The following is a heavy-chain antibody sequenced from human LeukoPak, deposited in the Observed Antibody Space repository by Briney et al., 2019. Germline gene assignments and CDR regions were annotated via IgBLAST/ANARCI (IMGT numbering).Heavy chain of an antibody. J-gene: IGHJ4*02. CDR1: GGSISSGGYY. V-gene: IGHV4-31*03. CDR3: ASSDSSGWYRIDY. D-gene: IGHD6-19*01. Sequence: PSETLSLTCTVSGGSISSGGYYWSWIRQHPGKGLEWIGYIYYSGSTYYNPSLKSRVTISVDTSKNQFSLKLSSVTAADTAVYYCASSDSSGWYRIDYWGQGTLVTVSS. CDR2: IYYSGST.